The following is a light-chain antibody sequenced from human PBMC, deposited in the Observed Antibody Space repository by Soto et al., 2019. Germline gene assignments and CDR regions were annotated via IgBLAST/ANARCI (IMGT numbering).Light chain of an antibody. CDR1: QSVTSTY. V-gene: IGKV3-20*01. CDR2: ATS. Sequence: EIVLTQSPGTLSLSPGERGSLSCRASQSVTSTYLAWYQQKPGQAPRLLIYATSTRATGIPDRFSGSGSGTDFTLTLSRLEPEDCAGYYCQQYGSSLWTFRQATKVEIK. CDR3: QQYGSSLWT. J-gene: IGKJ1*01.